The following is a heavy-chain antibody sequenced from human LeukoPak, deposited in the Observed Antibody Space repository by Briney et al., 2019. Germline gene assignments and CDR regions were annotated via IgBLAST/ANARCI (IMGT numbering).Heavy chain of an antibody. CDR2: ISASGGST. J-gene: IGHJ4*02. D-gene: IGHD3-22*01. CDR3: AREYYYDSSGYSSFDY. Sequence: PGGSLRLSCAASGFTFSSYAMNWVRQAPGKGLEWVSAISASGGSTYYADSVKGRFTISRDNSKNTLYLQMNSLRAEDTAVYYCAREYYYDSSGYSSFDYWGQGTLVTVSS. V-gene: IGHV3-23*01. CDR1: GFTFSSYA.